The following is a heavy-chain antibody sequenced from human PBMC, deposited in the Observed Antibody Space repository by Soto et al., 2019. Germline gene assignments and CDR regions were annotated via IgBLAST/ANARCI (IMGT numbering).Heavy chain of an antibody. CDR1: GYTFISYD. D-gene: IGHD4-4*01. CDR3: VRGDGYSFDY. V-gene: IGHV1-8*01. J-gene: IGHJ4*02. CDR2: MNPNTGDT. Sequence: QVQLVQSGAEVKKPGASVKVSCKASGYTFISYDINWVRQATGQGLEWMGWMNPNTGDTGYAQKFQGRVTMTRNTSINTANLELSSLRSDDTAVYFCVRGDGYSFDYWGQGTLVTVSS.